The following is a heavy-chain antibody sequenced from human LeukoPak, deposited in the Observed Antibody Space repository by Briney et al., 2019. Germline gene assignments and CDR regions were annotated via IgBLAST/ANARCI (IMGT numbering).Heavy chain of an antibody. CDR1: GGSFSGYY. D-gene: IGHD5-12*01. Sequence: SETLSLTCAVYGGSFSGYYWSWIRQPPGKGLEWIGYIHYSGTTNYNPSLKSRVTISLDTSRNQFSLKLRSVTTADTAVYYCARRRVYSGSGEFDFWGQGTLVTVSS. J-gene: IGHJ4*02. CDR3: ARRRVYSGSGEFDF. V-gene: IGHV4-59*01. CDR2: IHYSGTT.